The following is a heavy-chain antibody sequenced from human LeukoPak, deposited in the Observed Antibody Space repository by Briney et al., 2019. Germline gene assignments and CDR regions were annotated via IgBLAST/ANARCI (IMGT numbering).Heavy chain of an antibody. V-gene: IGHV4-59*01. CDR1: GGSISSYY. D-gene: IGHD6-6*01. CDR2: IYYSGST. J-gene: IGHJ5*02. Sequence: PSETLSLTCTVSGGSISSYYWSWTRQPPGKGLEWIGYIYYSGSTNYNPSLKSRVTISVDTSKNQFSLKLSSVTAADTAVYYCAREREFSSSNWFDPWGQGTLVTVSS. CDR3: AREREFSSSNWFDP.